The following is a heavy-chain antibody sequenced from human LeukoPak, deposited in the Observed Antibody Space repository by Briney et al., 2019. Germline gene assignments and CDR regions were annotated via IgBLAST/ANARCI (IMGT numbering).Heavy chain of an antibody. CDR2: ISGSGRST. CDR1: GFTFSIYT. J-gene: IGHJ6*02. D-gene: IGHD3-10*01. Sequence: GGSLRLSCVASGFTFSIYTMSWVRQAPGKGLECVSAISGSGRSTYYADSVKGRFTISREDSKNTLYLQMNILRAEDTAIYYCARVSGNIQIWPQPFGDGMDVWGQGTTVTVSS. V-gene: IGHV3-23*01. CDR3: ARVSGNIQIWPQPFGDGMDV.